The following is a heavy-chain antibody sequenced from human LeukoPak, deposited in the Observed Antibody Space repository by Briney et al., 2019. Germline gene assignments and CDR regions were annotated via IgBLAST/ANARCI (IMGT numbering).Heavy chain of an antibody. CDR3: AKEINHSSGWPHYFDY. CDR1: GFTFSSYG. Sequence: GGSLRLSCAASGFTFSSYGMHWVRQAPGKGLEWVAVISYDGSNKYYADSVKGRFTISRDNSKNTLYLQMNSLRAEDTAVYYCAKEINHSSGWPHYFDYWGQGTLVTVSS. J-gene: IGHJ4*02. V-gene: IGHV3-30*18. D-gene: IGHD6-19*01. CDR2: ISYDGSNK.